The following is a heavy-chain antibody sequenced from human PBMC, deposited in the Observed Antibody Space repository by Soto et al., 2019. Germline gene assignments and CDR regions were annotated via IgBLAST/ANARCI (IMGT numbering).Heavy chain of an antibody. CDR2: INAGNGNT. J-gene: IGHJ5*02. V-gene: IGHV1-3*01. CDR1: GYTFTSYA. CDR3: ARDLSVRSGTTTFDP. Sequence: ASVKVSCKASGYTFTSYAMHWVRQAPGQRLEWMGWINAGNGNTKYSQKFQGRVTITRDTSASTAYMELSSLRSEDTAVYYCARDLSVRSGTTTFDPWGQGTLVTVSS. D-gene: IGHD1-7*01.